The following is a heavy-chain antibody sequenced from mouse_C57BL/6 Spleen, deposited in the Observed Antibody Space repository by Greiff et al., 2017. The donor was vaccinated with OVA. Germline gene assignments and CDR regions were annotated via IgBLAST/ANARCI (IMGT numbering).Heavy chain of an antibody. Sequence: VQLQQPGAELVMPGASVKLSCKASGYTFTSYWMHWVKQRPGQGLEWIGEIDPSDSYTNYNQKFKGKSTLTVDKSSSTAYMQLSSLTSEDSAVYYCARLEKGPRGYYAMDYWGQGTSVTVSS. D-gene: IGHD3-3*01. CDR1: GYTFTSYW. CDR3: ARLEKGPRGYYAMDY. V-gene: IGHV1-69*01. CDR2: IDPSDSYT. J-gene: IGHJ4*01.